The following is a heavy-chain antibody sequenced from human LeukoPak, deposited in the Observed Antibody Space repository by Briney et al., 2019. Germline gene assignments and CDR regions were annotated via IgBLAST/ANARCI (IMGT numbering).Heavy chain of an antibody. V-gene: IGHV3-64D*06. D-gene: IGHD6-19*01. CDR3: VKAGIAVAGAFDY. Sequence: PGGSLRLSCSASGFTFSSYAMHWVRQAPGKGLEYVSAISSNGGSTYYADSAKGRFTISRDNSKNTLYLQMSSLRAEDTAVYYCVKAGIAVAGAFDYWGQGTLVTVSS. CDR1: GFTFSSYA. J-gene: IGHJ4*02. CDR2: ISSNGGST.